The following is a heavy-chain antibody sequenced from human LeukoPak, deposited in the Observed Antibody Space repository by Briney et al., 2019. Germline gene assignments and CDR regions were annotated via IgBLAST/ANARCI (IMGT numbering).Heavy chain of an antibody. CDR3: AKFLTTEYFYYYYGMDV. D-gene: IGHD4-17*01. CDR2: ISSSGSVI. J-gene: IGHJ6*04. V-gene: IGHV3-48*03. CDR1: GFTFSSYE. Sequence: GGSLRLSCAASGFTFSSYEMNWVRQAPGKGLEWISYISSSGSVIHYADSVKGRFTISRDNAKNSLYLQMNSLRAEDTAVYYCAKFLTTEYFYYYYGMDVWGKGTTVTVSS.